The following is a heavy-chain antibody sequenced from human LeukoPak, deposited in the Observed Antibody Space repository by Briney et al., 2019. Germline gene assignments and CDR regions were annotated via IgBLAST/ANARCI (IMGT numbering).Heavy chain of an antibody. V-gene: IGHV3-23*01. CDR2: ISGSGGST. D-gene: IGHD3-3*01. J-gene: IGHJ3*02. Sequence: GGSLRLSCAASRFTFSSYAMSWVRQAPGKGLEWVSAISGSGGSTYYADSVKGRFTISRDNSKNTLYLQMNSLRAEDTAVYYCAKAYYDFWSGYYTAHAFDIWGQGTMVTVSS. CDR3: AKAYYDFWSGYYTAHAFDI. CDR1: RFTFSSYA.